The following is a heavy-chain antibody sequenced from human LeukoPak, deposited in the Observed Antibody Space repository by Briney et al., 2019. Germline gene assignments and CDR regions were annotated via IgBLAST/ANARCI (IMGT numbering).Heavy chain of an antibody. CDR2: INPNSGGT. CDR3: ARYFIGVEAFDI. CDR1: GYTFTGYY. D-gene: IGHD3-10*01. V-gene: IGHV1-2*02. Sequence: ASVKVSCKASGYTFTGYYMHWVRQAPGQGREWMGWINPNSGGTNYAQQFQGRVTMTRETSISTAYMELSRLRSDDTAVYYCARYFIGVEAFDIWGQGTMVTVSS. J-gene: IGHJ3*02.